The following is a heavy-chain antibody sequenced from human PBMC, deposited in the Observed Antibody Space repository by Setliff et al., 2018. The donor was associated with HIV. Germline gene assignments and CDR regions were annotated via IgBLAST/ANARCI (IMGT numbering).Heavy chain of an antibody. D-gene: IGHD3-10*01. CDR2: INHSGST. J-gene: IGHJ6*02. V-gene: IGHV4-34*01. Sequence: SETLSLTCAVYGGSFSGYYWSWIRQPPGKGLEWIGEINHSGSTNYNPSLKSRVTISVDTSKNQFPLKLSSVTAADTAVYYCARDRLWFGEDYYYYGMDVWGQGTTVTVSS. CDR3: ARDRLWFGEDYYYYGMDV. CDR1: GGSFSGYY.